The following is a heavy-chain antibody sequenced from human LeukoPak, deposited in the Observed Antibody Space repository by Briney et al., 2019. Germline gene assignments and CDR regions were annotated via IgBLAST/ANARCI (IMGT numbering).Heavy chain of an antibody. V-gene: IGHV3-48*04. CDR1: GFTFSSYN. J-gene: IGHJ4*02. CDR2: ISSSSSAI. D-gene: IGHD3-3*01. Sequence: GGSLRLSCAASGFTFSSYNMNWVRQAPGKGLEWVSYISSSSSAIYYADSVKGRFTISRDNAKNSLYLQMNSLTAEDTAVYYCARGGDSDFWRGDYWGQGTLVTVSS. CDR3: ARGGDSDFWRGDY.